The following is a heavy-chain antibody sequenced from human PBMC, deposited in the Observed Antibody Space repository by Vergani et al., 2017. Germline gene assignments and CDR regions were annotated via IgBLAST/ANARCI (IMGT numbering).Heavy chain of an antibody. CDR3: ARARCIETCYMSNWLDS. J-gene: IGHJ5*01. Sequence: EVQLLESGGGLVQPGGSLRLTCAASEFTFSSYSMNWVRQAPGKGLEWVSSISSSSSYIYYADSVKGRFTISRDNAKNSLYLQMNSLRVEDTGVYYCARARCIETCYMSNWLDSWGQGTLVTVSS. D-gene: IGHD3-9*01. CDR2: ISSSSSYI. CDR1: EFTFSSYS. V-gene: IGHV3-21*02.